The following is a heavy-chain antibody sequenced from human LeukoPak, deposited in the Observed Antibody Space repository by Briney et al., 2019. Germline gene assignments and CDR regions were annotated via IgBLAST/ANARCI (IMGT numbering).Heavy chain of an antibody. CDR3: ARGGGPSYKYNAFDI. J-gene: IGHJ3*02. CDR2: ISYDGSYK. CDR1: GFTFSSYG. D-gene: IGHD5-24*01. Sequence: GGSLRLSCAASGFTFSSYGMHWVRQAPGKGLEWVAVISYDGSYKYYADSVKGRFTISRDNSKNTLYLQMNSLRAEDTAVYYCARGGGPSYKYNAFDIWGQGTMVTVSS. V-gene: IGHV3-30*03.